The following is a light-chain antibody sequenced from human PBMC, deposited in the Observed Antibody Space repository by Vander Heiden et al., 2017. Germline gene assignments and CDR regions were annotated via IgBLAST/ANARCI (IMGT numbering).Light chain of an antibody. CDR2: NNN. Sequence: VLALLRSASGTPGQRVTISCSGSSSNIGTNTVNWYQQLPGTAPKLLIYNNNQRPSGVPDRLSGSKSGTSASLAISGLQSEDEADYYCATWDDSLNAWVFGGGTKVAVL. CDR3: ATWDDSLNAWV. J-gene: IGLJ3*02. CDR1: SSNIGTNT. V-gene: IGLV1-44*01.